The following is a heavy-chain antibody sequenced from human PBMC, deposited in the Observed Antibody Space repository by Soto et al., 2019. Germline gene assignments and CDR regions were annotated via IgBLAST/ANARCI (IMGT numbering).Heavy chain of an antibody. CDR1: GGTFSSYA. V-gene: IGHV1-69*13. Sequence: ASVKVSCKASGGTFSSYAISWVRQAPGQGLEWMGGIIPIFGTANYAQKFQGRVTITADESTSTAYMELSSLRSEDTAVYYCARDPHYYGSGSYPWFDPWGQGTLVTVSS. CDR3: ARDPHYYGSGSYPWFDP. D-gene: IGHD3-10*01. J-gene: IGHJ5*02. CDR2: IIPIFGTA.